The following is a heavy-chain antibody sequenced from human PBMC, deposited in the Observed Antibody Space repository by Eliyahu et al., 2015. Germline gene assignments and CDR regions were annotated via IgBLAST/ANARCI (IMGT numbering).Heavy chain of an antibody. CDR1: GGSISSSSYY. D-gene: IGHD1-26*01. Sequence: QLQLQESGPGLVKPSETLSLTCTVSGGSISSSSYYWGWISQPPGKGLEWIGSIYYSGSTYYNPSLKSRVTISVDTSKNQFSLKLSSVTAADTAVYYCARYRSGSYSGYYFDYWGQGTLVTVSS. V-gene: IGHV4-39*01. CDR2: IYYSGST. J-gene: IGHJ4*02. CDR3: ARYRSGSYSGYYFDY.